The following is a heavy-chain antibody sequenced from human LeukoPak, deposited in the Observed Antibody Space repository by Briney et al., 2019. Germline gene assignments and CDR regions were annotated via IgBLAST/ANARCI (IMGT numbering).Heavy chain of an antibody. CDR1: GYTFTSYD. D-gene: IGHD6-13*01. CDR3: ARGYHSSSWYYFDY. CDR2: MNPNSGST. V-gene: IGHV1-8*01. Sequence: ASVKVSCKASGYTFTSYDINWVRQATGQGLEWMGWMNPNSGSTGYAQKFQGRVTMTRNTSISTAYMELSSLRSEDTAVYYCARGYHSSSWYYFDYWGQGTLVTVSS. J-gene: IGHJ4*02.